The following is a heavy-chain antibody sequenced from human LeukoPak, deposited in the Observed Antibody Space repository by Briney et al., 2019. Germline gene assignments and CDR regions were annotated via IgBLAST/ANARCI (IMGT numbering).Heavy chain of an antibody. Sequence: SETLSLTCTVSGGSISSSSYYWGWIRQPPGKGLEWIGSIYYSGSTYYNPSLKSRVTISVDTSKTQFSLKLSSVTAADTAVYYCARAPYSGSYYMDYWGQGTLVTVSS. D-gene: IGHD1-26*01. J-gene: IGHJ4*02. CDR3: ARAPYSGSYYMDY. CDR1: GGSISSSSYY. V-gene: IGHV4-39*07. CDR2: IYYSGST.